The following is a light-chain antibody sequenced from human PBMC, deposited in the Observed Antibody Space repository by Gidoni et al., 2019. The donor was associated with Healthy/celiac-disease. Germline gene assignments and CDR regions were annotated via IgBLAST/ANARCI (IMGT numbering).Light chain of an antibody. Sequence: DIVMTQSPLSLPVTPGEPASISCRFSQSLLHSNGYNYLDWYLQKPGQSPQLLIYLGSNRASGVPDRFSGSGSGTDFTLKISRVEAEDVGVYYCMQALQTPPMCSFGQGTKLEIK. CDR3: MQALQTPPMCS. J-gene: IGKJ2*04. CDR2: LGS. V-gene: IGKV2-28*01. CDR1: QSLLHSNGYNY.